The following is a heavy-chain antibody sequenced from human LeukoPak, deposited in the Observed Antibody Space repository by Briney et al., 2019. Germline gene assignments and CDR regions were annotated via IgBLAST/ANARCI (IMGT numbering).Heavy chain of an antibody. Sequence: PSETLSLTCAVYGGSFSGYYWGWIRQPPGKGLEWIGSIYYSGSTYYNPSLKSRVTISVDTSKNQFSLKLSSVTAADTAVYYCASLYYYDSSGYYYNWFDPWGQGTLVTVSS. J-gene: IGHJ5*02. CDR1: GGSFSGYY. CDR3: ASLYYYDSSGYYYNWFDP. V-gene: IGHV4-39*01. CDR2: IYYSGST. D-gene: IGHD3-22*01.